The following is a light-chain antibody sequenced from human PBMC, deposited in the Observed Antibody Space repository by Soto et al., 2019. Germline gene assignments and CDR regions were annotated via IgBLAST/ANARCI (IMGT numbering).Light chain of an antibody. CDR1: SSNIGAGYD. J-gene: IGLJ2*01. CDR3: QSYDSSLSGSV. V-gene: IGLV1-40*01. Sequence: QSVLTQPPSVSGAPGQRVTISCTGSSSNIGAGYDVHWYQQLPGTDPKLLIYGNSNRPSGVPDRFSGSKSGTSASLAITGLQAEDEDEYYCQSYDSSLSGSVFGGGTKLTVL. CDR2: GNS.